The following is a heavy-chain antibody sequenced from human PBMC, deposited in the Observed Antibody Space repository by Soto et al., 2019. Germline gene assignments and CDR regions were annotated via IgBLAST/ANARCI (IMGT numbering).Heavy chain of an antibody. D-gene: IGHD6-19*01. Sequence: PSETLSLTCTVSGGSVSSGSYHWGWIRQPPGKGLEWIGHIYHSGSTNYNPSLKSRVTISVDTSKNQFSLSLTSVTAADTAVYYCARLSAAWFDPWGQGTLVTVSS. V-gene: IGHV4-61*01. CDR2: IYHSGST. CDR3: ARLSAAWFDP. CDR1: GGSVSSGSYH. J-gene: IGHJ5*02.